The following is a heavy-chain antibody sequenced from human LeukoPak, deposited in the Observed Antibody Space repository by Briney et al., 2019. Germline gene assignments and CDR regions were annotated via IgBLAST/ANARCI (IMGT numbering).Heavy chain of an antibody. CDR3: ARRKTVVTDY. V-gene: IGHV5-51*01. D-gene: IGHD4-23*01. CDR2: IYPGDSDT. Sequence: GESLKISCKGSEYRFTSYWIAWVRQMPGRGLDWMGIIYPGDSDTRYSPSFQGQVTISVDKSISTAYLQWSSLKASDTAMYYCARRKTVVTDYWGQGTLVTVST. J-gene: IGHJ4*02. CDR1: EYRFTSYW.